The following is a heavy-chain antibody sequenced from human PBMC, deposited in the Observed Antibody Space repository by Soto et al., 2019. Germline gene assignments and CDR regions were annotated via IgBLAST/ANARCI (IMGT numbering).Heavy chain of an antibody. V-gene: IGHV3-33*01. Sequence: GGSLRLSCAASGFTFSSYGMHWVRQAPGKGLEWVAVIWYDGSNKYYADSVKGRFTISRDNSKNTLYLQMNSLRAEDTAVYYCARGGIFGVVIYYYGMDVWGQGSTVTVSS. D-gene: IGHD3-3*01. CDR1: GFTFSSYG. CDR3: ARGGIFGVVIYYYGMDV. CDR2: IWYDGSNK. J-gene: IGHJ6*02.